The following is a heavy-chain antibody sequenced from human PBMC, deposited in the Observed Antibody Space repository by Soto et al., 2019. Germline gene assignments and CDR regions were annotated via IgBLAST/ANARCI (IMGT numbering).Heavy chain of an antibody. V-gene: IGHV3-30*18. J-gene: IGHJ5*02. CDR1: GFTFSSYG. D-gene: IGHD3-22*01. CDR2: ISYDGSNK. Sequence: QVQLVESGGGVVQPGRSLRLSCAASGFTFSSYGMHWVRQAPGKGLEWVAVISYDGSNKYYAESVKGRFTISRDNSKNTLYLQMNSLRAEDTAVYYCAKESAGYYDSSGYYWLDPWGQGTLVTVSS. CDR3: AKESAGYYDSSGYYWLDP.